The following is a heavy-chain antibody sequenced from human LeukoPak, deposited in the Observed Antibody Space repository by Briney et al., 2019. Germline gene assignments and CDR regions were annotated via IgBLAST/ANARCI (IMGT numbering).Heavy chain of an antibody. CDR3: ARHVRKRGIAVAGTPGWFDP. CDR1: GGSFSGYY. D-gene: IGHD6-19*01. J-gene: IGHJ5*02. V-gene: IGHV4-34*12. Sequence: SETLSLTCAVYGGSFSGYYWSWIRQPPGKGLEWIGEIIHRGSTNYNPSLKSRVTISVDTSKNQFSLKLSSVTAADTAVYYCARHVRKRGIAVAGTPGWFDPWGQGTLVTVSS. CDR2: IIHRGST.